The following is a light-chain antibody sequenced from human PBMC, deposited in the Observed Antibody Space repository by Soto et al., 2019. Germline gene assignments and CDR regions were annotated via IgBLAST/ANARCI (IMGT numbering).Light chain of an antibody. CDR1: SSDVGDYNY. J-gene: IGLJ1*01. Sequence: QSALTQPASVSGSPGQSITISCTGTSSDVGDYNYVSWYQQHPGKAPKLMISEVSSRPSGVSNRFSGSKSGNTASLTISGLQAEDEADYYCSSYTTSTTPYVFGTGTKLTVL. V-gene: IGLV2-14*01. CDR3: SSYTTSTTPYV. CDR2: EVS.